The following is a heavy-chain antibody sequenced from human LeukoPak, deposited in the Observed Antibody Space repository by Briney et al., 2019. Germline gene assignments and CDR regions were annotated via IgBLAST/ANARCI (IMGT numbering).Heavy chain of an antibody. V-gene: IGHV4-61*03. CDR2: IYYSGST. J-gene: IGHJ3*02. D-gene: IGHD1-7*01. CDR1: GGSISSGDYY. CDR3: ASAGTTSAFDI. Sequence: SETLSLTCTVSGGSISSGDYYWSWIRQPPGKGLEWIGYIYYSGSTKYNPSLKSRVAISVDTSKNHLSLKLISVTAADTAVYYCASAGTTSAFDIWGQGTMVTVSS.